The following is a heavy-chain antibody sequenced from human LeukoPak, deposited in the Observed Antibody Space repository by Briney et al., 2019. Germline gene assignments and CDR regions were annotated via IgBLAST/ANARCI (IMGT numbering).Heavy chain of an antibody. CDR1: GGSISSSSYY. CDR2: IYYSGST. J-gene: IGHJ4*02. D-gene: IGHD3-22*01. CDR3: ARGEMNYYDSSGYSKALDY. Sequence: PSETLSLTCTVSGGSISSSSYYWGWIRQPPGKGLEWIGTIYYSGSTYYNPSLKSRVTISVDTSTNQFSLKLSSVTAADTAVYYCARGEMNYYDSSGYSKALDYWGQGTLVTVSS. V-gene: IGHV4-39*07.